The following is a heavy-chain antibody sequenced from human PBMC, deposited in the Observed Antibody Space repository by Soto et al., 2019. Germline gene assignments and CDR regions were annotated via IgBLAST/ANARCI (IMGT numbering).Heavy chain of an antibody. CDR3: ARTPWDGYTVYYFDY. D-gene: IGHD5-18*01. V-gene: IGHV4-4*02. CDR2: IYHSGST. J-gene: IGHJ4*02. CDR1: GGSISSSNW. Sequence: QVQLQESGPGLVKPSGTLSLTCAVSGGSISSSNWWSWVRQPPGKGLGWIGEIYHSGSTNYNPSLKSRVTIPVDKSKNQFSLKLSSVTAADTAVYSCARTPWDGYTVYYFDYWGQGTLVTVSS.